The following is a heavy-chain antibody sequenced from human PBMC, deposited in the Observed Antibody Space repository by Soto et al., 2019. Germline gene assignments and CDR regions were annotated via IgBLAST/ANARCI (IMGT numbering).Heavy chain of an antibody. J-gene: IGHJ6*02. Sequence: QVQLVESGGGVVQPGRSLRLSCAASTFTFSSYGMHWVRQAPGNGLEWGAVIWYDGSQKYYADSVKGRFTISRDNSKNTLYLQMNSLRAEDTAVYYCASEHQRAYSGGAYFYYGLDVWGQGTAVTVSS. CDR3: ASEHQRAYSGGAYFYYGLDV. V-gene: IGHV3-33*01. CDR1: TFTFSSYG. D-gene: IGHD2-21*01. CDR2: IWYDGSQK.